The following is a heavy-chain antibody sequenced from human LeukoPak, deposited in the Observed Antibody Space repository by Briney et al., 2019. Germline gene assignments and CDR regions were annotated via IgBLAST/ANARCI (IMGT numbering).Heavy chain of an antibody. CDR3: ARGIRWASDY. D-gene: IGHD4-23*01. J-gene: IGHJ4*02. Sequence: HPGGSLRLSCAASGFTFSSYSMAWVRQAPGKGLEYVSGITSNGGTTYYGNSVKGRFTISRDNSKDTLYLQMGSLRTEDMAVYYCARGIRWASDYWGQGTPVTVAS. V-gene: IGHV3-64*01. CDR1: GFTFSSYS. CDR2: ITSNGGTT.